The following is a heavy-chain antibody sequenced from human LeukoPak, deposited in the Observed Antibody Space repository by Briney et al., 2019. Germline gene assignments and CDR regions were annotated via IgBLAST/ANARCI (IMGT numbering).Heavy chain of an antibody. D-gene: IGHD6-19*01. V-gene: IGHV4-34*01. J-gene: IGHJ4*02. CDR1: GGSFSGYY. CDR2: INHSGST. Sequence: TSETPSLTCAVYGGSFSGYYWSWIRQPPGKGLEWIGEINHSGSTNYNPSLKSRVTISVDTSKNQFSLKLSSVTAADTAVYYCARGRQSGWYVGVDYWGQGTLVTVSS. CDR3: ARGRQSGWYVGVDY.